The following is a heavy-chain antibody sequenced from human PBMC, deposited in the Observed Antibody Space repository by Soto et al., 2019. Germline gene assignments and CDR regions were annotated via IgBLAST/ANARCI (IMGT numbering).Heavy chain of an antibody. CDR2: IKSKTDGGTT. Sequence: GGSLRLSCAASGFTFSNAWMSWVRQAPGKGLEWVGRIKSKTDGGTTDYTAPVKGRFTISRDDSKNTLYLQMNSLKTEDTAVYYCATDGSIYFLEYSRSSDAFDIWGQGTMVTVSS. CDR3: ATDGSIYFLEYSRSSDAFDI. CDR1: GFTFSNAW. V-gene: IGHV3-15*01. J-gene: IGHJ3*02. D-gene: IGHD6-6*01.